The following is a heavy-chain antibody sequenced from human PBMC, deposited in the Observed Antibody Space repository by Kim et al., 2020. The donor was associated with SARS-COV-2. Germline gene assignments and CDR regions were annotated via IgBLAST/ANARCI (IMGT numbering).Heavy chain of an antibody. CDR2: FNNVGSAT. CDR3: VRGSGNFGYGMGV. V-gene: IGHV3-74*01. D-gene: IGHD3-3*01. J-gene: IGHJ6*02. Sequence: GSLRLSCAASGFTFSSFWMHLVRQAPGTGLMWVSRFNNVGSATIYADSVKGRFTISRDNAKSTLYLQMNSLRVEDTAVYYCVRGSGNFGYGMGVWGQGTTVTVSS. CDR1: GFTFSSFW.